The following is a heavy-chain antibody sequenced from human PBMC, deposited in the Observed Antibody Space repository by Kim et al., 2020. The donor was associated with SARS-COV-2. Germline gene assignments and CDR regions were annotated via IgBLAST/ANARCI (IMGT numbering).Heavy chain of an antibody. D-gene: IGHD3-10*01. Sequence: KYYVDSVKGRFTISRDNAKNSLYLQMNSLRAEDTAVYYCARGFRGNWFDPWGQGTLVTVSS. V-gene: IGHV3-7*03. J-gene: IGHJ5*02. CDR3: ARGFRGNWFDP. CDR2: K.